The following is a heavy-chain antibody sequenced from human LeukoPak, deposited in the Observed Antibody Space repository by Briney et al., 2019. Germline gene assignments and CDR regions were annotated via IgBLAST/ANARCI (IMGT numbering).Heavy chain of an antibody. CDR3: ARGYLQSGFDY. CDR2: TYYRSKWYT. CDR1: GDSVSSKSTA. J-gene: IGHJ4*02. Sequence: SQTLSLTCAMSGDSVSSKSTAWNWLRQSPSRGLEWLGRTYYRSKWYTDYAVSVRGRVTINSDTSKNQFSLQLNSVTPDDTAVYYCARGYLQSGFDYWGQGTLVTVSS. V-gene: IGHV6-1*01. D-gene: IGHD3-10*01.